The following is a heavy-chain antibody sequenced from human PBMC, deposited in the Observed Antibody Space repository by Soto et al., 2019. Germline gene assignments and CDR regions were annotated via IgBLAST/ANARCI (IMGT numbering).Heavy chain of an antibody. Sequence: QLQLQESGPGLVKPSETLSLTCTVSGGSISSSSYYWGWIRQPPGKGLEWIASIYYSGSTYYNPSLKSRVTISVDTSKNQFSLTLSSVTAADTAVYYCARHRGYYDILTGYYTELNFDYWGQGTLVTVSS. CDR2: IYYSGST. CDR1: GGSISSSSYY. CDR3: ARHRGYYDILTGYYTELNFDY. D-gene: IGHD3-9*01. V-gene: IGHV4-39*01. J-gene: IGHJ4*02.